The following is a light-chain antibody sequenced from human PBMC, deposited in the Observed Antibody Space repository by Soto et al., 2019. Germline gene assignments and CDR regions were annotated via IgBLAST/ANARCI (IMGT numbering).Light chain of an antibody. CDR2: DGS. Sequence: DIQMTQSPSSLSASAGDRVTITGRASQSIGRFLNWYQQKPGKAPTLLIYDGSSLQSGVPSRFSGSGSGTDFTLTISSLQPEDFATYYCQQSYSPPPITFGQGTRLEIK. J-gene: IGKJ5*01. CDR1: QSIGRF. V-gene: IGKV1-39*01. CDR3: QQSYSPPPIT.